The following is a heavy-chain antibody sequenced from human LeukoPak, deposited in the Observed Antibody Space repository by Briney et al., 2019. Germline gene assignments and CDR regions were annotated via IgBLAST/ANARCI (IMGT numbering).Heavy chain of an antibody. J-gene: IGHJ6*03. CDR2: INPNSGGT. CDR3: ARGEGVARPAMDV. V-gene: IGHV1-2*02. D-gene: IGHD3-3*01. CDR1: GYTFTGYY. Sequence: ASVKVSCKASGYTFTGYYMHWVRQAPGQGLEWMGWINPNSGGTDYAQKFQGRVTITRNTSISTAYMELSSLRSEDTAVYYCARGEGVARPAMDVWGKGTTVTVSS.